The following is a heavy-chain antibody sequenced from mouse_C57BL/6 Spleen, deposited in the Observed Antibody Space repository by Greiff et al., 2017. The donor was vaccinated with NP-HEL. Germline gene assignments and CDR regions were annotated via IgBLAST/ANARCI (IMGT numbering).Heavy chain of an antibody. J-gene: IGHJ1*03. Sequence: EVKLQQSGPELVKPGASVKMSCKASGYTFTDYNMHWVKQSHGKSLEWIGYINPNNGGTSYNQKFKGKATLTVNKSSSTAYMELRSLTSEDSAVYYCARHDGYYWYFDVWGTGTTVTVSS. CDR2: INPNNGGT. CDR3: ARHDGYYWYFDV. D-gene: IGHD2-3*01. V-gene: IGHV1-22*01. CDR1: GYTFTDYN.